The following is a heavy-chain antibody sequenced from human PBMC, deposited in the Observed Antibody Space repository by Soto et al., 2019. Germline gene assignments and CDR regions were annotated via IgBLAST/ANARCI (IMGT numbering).Heavy chain of an antibody. J-gene: IGHJ4*02. CDR1: GYTFTNYG. D-gene: IGHD4-17*01. Sequence: XVKVSCKASGYTFTNYGISWVRQAPGQGLEWMGWXSAYTXNTNYAPKPQXXVTMTKDXXKSTAYIELRSLRSDDPAVYYCARDRSDTVTSYWGQGTLVTVSS. V-gene: IGHV1-18*01. CDR2: XSAYTXNT. CDR3: ARDRSDTVTSY.